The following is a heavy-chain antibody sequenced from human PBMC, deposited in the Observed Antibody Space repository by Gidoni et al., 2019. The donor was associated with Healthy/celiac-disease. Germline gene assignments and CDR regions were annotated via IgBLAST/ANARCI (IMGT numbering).Heavy chain of an antibody. V-gene: IGHV3-33*01. CDR3: ARVGTTVTTDLYYYGMDV. Sequence: QVQLVVSGGGVVQPGRSLRLSCSASGFTFSRYGMHWVRQAPGKGLEWVAVIWYDGSNKYYADSVKGRFTISRDNSKNTLYLQMNSLRAEDTAVYYCARVGTTVTTDLYYYGMDVWGQGTTVTVSS. D-gene: IGHD4-17*01. CDR1: GFTFSRYG. J-gene: IGHJ6*02. CDR2: IWYDGSNK.